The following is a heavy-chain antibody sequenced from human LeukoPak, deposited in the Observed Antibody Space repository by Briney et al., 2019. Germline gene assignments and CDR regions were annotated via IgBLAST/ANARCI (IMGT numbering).Heavy chain of an antibody. CDR1: GFTFSSYA. J-gene: IGHJ4*02. Sequence: GRSLRLSCAASGFTFSSYAMHWVRQAPGKGLEWVAVISYDGSNKYYADSVKGRFTISRDNSKNTLYLQMNSLRAEDTAVYYCARDSRMAARHPNYYFDYWGQGTLVTVSS. CDR2: ISYDGSNK. D-gene: IGHD6-6*01. CDR3: ARDSRMAARHPNYYFDY. V-gene: IGHV3-30-3*01.